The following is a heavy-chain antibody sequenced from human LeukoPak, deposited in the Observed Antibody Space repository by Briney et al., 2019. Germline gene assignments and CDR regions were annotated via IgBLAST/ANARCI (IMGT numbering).Heavy chain of an antibody. J-gene: IGHJ4*02. CDR2: ISGSGGST. CDR3: AKTGGIAAAH. CDR1: GFTFSTYG. Sequence: GGSLRLSCAASGFTFSTYGMTWVRQAPGKGLEWVSAISGSGGSTYYADSVKGRFTIYRDNSKNTLYLQMNSLRAGDTALYYCAKTGGIAAAHWGQGTLVTVSS. V-gene: IGHV3-23*01. D-gene: IGHD6-13*01.